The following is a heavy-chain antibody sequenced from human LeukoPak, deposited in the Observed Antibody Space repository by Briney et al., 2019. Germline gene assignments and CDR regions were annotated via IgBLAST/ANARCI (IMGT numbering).Heavy chain of an antibody. CDR1: GGSLSSYY. CDR3: ASHSRTTGYSSGWYPFDY. Sequence: SETLSLTCTVSGGSLSSYYWSCIRQPAGTGLECIGRIYTYGRTNYNPALKSRVTLSVDTSKNQFSLKLRSVTAADTAVYDCASHSRTTGYSSGWYPFDYWGQGTLVTVSS. V-gene: IGHV4-4*07. J-gene: IGHJ4*02. D-gene: IGHD6-19*01. CDR2: IYTYGRT.